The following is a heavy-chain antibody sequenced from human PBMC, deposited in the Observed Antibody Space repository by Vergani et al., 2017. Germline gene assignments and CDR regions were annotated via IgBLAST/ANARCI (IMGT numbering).Heavy chain of an antibody. J-gene: IGHJ6*03. Sequence: EVQLVESGGGLVQPGGSLRLSCAASGFTFSSYWMSWVRQAPGKGLEWVANIKQDGSEKYYVDSVKGRFTISRDNAKNSLYLQMNSLRAEDTAVYYCARGGGTYGRINYYYYMDVWGKGTTVTVSS. CDR1: GFTFSSYW. CDR3: ARGGGTYGRINYYYYMDV. V-gene: IGHV3-7*03. CDR2: IKQDGSEK. D-gene: IGHD1-14*01.